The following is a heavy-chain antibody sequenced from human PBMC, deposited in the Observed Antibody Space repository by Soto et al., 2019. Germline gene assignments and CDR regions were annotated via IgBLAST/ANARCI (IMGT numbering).Heavy chain of an antibody. J-gene: IGHJ6*02. Sequence: QVQLQESGPGLVKPSETLSLTCTVSGGSITNYYCSWFRQPPGKGLEWIGYINYDGYSAYNLSFKTRAPLSMDASKTQFSLMLKSVTATDTAVYYCARQGFGPLHGLVDVWGPGTTVIVSS. V-gene: IGHV4-59*08. CDR3: ARQGFGPLHGLVDV. CDR1: GGSITNYY. CDR2: INYDGYS. D-gene: IGHD3-10*01.